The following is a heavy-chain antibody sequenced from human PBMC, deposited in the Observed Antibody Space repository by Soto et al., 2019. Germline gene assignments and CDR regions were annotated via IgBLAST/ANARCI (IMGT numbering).Heavy chain of an antibody. CDR3: ATITIFGVVTPRGMDV. J-gene: IGHJ6*02. Sequence: GALRLSCAASGLTFSSYAMSWVRQAPGKGLEWVSSTSGSGGTTYYADSVKGRFTISRDNSKNTLYLQMNSLRSEDTAIYYCATITIFGVVTPRGMDVWGQGTTVTVSS. V-gene: IGHV3-23*01. CDR2: TSGSGGTT. D-gene: IGHD3-3*01. CDR1: GLTFSSYA.